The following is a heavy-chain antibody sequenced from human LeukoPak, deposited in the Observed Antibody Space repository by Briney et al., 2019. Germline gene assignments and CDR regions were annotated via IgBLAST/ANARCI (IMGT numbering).Heavy chain of an antibody. V-gene: IGHV4-59*08. CDR2: IFYAGST. CDR1: GGSIRSYY. J-gene: IGHJ4*02. D-gene: IGHD5-18*01. Sequence: SQTLSLTCTVSGGSIRSYYWSWIRQPPGKGLEWIGYIFYAGSTTYNPSLKSRVTISIDTSKNQFSLKLNSVTAADTAVYYCASGERGYSYGPLDYWGQGILVTVSS. CDR3: ASGERGYSYGPLDY.